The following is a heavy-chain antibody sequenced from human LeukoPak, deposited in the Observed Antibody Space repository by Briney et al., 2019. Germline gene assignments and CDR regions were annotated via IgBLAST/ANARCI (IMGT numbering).Heavy chain of an antibody. V-gene: IGHV3-64D*06. CDR1: GFTFSSFD. CDR3: VKDFRGIPIDY. J-gene: IGHJ4*02. CDR2: ITSNGGST. Sequence: PGGSLRLSCSASGFTFSSFDMYWVRQAPGKGLEYASAITSNGGSTYYADSVKGRFTISRDDSKNTLYLQMSSLRAEDTAVYYCVKDFRGIPIDYWGQGTLVTVSS. D-gene: IGHD3-10*01.